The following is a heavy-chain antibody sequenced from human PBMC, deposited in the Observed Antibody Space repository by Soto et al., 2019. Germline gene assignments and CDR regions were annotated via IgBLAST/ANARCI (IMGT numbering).Heavy chain of an antibody. D-gene: IGHD2-15*01. CDR2: INPSGGST. CDR1: GYTFTSYY. Sequence: QVQLVQSGAEVKKPGASVKVSCNASGYTFTSYYMHWVRQAPGQGLEWMGIINPSGGSTSYAQKFQGRVTMTRDTSTSTVYMELSSLRSEDTAVYYCARFVVVVGPDGGYFDYWCQGTLVTVSS. CDR3: ARFVVVVGPDGGYFDY. J-gene: IGHJ4*02. V-gene: IGHV1-46*01.